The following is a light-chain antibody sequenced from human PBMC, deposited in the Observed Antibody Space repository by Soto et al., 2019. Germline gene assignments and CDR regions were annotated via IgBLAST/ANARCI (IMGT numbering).Light chain of an antibody. V-gene: IGLV2-14*01. CDR3: GSITRSSTSV. CDR2: DVT. J-gene: IGLJ1*01. CDR1: SSDVGGFEY. Sequence: QSDLSQPASVSGSPGQSSTISCTGTSSDVGGFEYVSWYQHQPGKAPKLIIYDVTKRPSGVSNRFSGSKSGNTASLTISGIQAEDEGDYYCGSITRSSTSVFGTGTRSPS.